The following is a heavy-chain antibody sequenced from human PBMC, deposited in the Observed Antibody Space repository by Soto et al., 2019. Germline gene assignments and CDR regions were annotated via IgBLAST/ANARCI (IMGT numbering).Heavy chain of an antibody. D-gene: IGHD3-3*01. CDR1: GGSFSGYY. J-gene: IGHJ6*02. CDR2: INHSGST. Sequence: KPSETLSLTCAVYGGSFSGYYWSWIRQPPGKGLEWIGEINHSGSTNYNPSLKSRVTISVDTSKNQFSLKLSSVTAADTAVYYCARGSSRLRFLEWLLRYGMDVWGQGTTVTVSS. V-gene: IGHV4-34*01. CDR3: ARGSSRLRFLEWLLRYGMDV.